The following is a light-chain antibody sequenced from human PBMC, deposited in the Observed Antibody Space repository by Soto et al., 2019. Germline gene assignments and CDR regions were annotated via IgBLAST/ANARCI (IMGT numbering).Light chain of an antibody. CDR3: CSYAGNNSLV. J-gene: IGLJ3*02. Sequence: QSVLTQPASASGSPGQSITISCTGTSSNVGSYNFVSWYRQYPGKAPELIIYEVSQRPSTFFNRYSGSKSGNTASLTVSGLQSDDEAHYYCCSYAGNNSLVFGGGTKVTVL. CDR1: SSNVGSYNF. V-gene: IGLV2-23*02. CDR2: EVS.